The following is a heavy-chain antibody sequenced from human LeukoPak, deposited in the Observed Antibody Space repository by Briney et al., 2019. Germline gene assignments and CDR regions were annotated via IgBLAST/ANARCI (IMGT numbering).Heavy chain of an antibody. CDR3: ARHGVCSRDAFDI. CDR1: GASISSYY. D-gene: IGHD3-10*02. Sequence: SETLSLTCTVSGASISSYYWSWIRQPPGKGLEWLGYIYYSGSHNYNPSLKSRVPLSVATSKNQFFLKLSSLTATTTPVYSCARHGVCSRDAFDIWGQGTMVTVSS. J-gene: IGHJ3*02. V-gene: IGHV4-59*08. CDR2: IYYSGSH.